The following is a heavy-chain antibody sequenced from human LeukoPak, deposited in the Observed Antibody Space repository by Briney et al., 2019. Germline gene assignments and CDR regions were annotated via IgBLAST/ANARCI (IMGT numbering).Heavy chain of an antibody. V-gene: IGHV1-69*02. Sequence: SVKISCKASGGTFSSYTISWVRQAPGQGLEWMGRIIPILGIANYAQKFQGRVTITADKSTSTVYMELSSLRSEDTAVYYCALQGDGIVATPNIDYWGQGTLVTVSS. J-gene: IGHJ4*02. CDR3: ALQGDGIVATPNIDY. CDR1: GGTFSSYT. CDR2: IIPILGIA. D-gene: IGHD5-12*01.